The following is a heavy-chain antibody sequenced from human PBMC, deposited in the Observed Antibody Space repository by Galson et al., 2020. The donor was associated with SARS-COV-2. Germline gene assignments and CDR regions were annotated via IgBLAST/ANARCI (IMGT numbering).Heavy chain of an antibody. D-gene: IGHD2-15*01. Sequence: GPEWEAVICYDGKNKYYADSVKGRFTISRDNSKNTLYLQMNSLRAEDTAVYYCARDLALCDPIDYCGLLTLAT. CDR3: ARDLALCDPIDY. CDR2: ICYDGKNK. J-gene: IGHJ4*02. V-gene: IGHV3-33*01.